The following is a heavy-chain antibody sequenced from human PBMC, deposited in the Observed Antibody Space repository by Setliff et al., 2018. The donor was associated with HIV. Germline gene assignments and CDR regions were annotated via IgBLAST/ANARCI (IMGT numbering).Heavy chain of an antibody. V-gene: IGHV3-74*01. D-gene: IGHD2-15*01. Sequence: LRLSCAASGFTFSSYWMHWVRQAPGKGLVWVSRIKSDGSYTSYADSAKGRFTISRDNSKNTLYLQMNSLRAEDTAVYYCAKVGGTAAFDIWGQGTMVTV. CDR3: AKVGGTAAFDI. J-gene: IGHJ3*02. CDR2: IKSDGSYT. CDR1: GFTFSSYW.